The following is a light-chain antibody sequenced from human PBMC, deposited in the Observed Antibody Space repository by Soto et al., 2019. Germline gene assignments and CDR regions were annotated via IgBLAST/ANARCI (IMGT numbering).Light chain of an antibody. CDR3: QTWGTGIRV. CDR2: INNDGSH. Sequence: QPVLTQSPSASASLGGSVKLTCTLSSGHSTYAVAWHQQQPEKGPRYLMMINNDGSHTKGDGIPDRFSGSGSGAERHLTISSLQSEDEADYYCQTWGTGIRVFGGGTKVTVL. J-gene: IGLJ3*02. V-gene: IGLV4-69*01. CDR1: SGHSTYA.